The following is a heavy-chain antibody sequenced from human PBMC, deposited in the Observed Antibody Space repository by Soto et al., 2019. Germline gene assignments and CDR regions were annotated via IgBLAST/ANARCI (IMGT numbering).Heavy chain of an antibody. Sequence: SETLSLTCTVSGYSVSSGTYFWSWIRQPPGKGLEWIGYVYYSGSTNYNPTLKSRLTMSVDTSKNQFSLKLSSVTAADTAVYYCARDGSDERSFDSWGPGTLVTVYS. J-gene: IGHJ4*02. CDR3: ARDGSDERSFDS. V-gene: IGHV4-61*01. D-gene: IGHD2-21*02. CDR2: VYYSGST. CDR1: GYSVSSGTYF.